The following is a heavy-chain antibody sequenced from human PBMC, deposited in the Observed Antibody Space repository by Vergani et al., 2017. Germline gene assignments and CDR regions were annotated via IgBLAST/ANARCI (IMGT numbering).Heavy chain of an antibody. CDR2: IYPGDSDT. Sequence: EVQLVQSGAEVKKPGESLKISCKGSGYSFTSYWIGWVRQMPGKGLEWMGIIYPGDSDTRYRPSVLGQVTISADESVSTSYLQWSSRKASDTAMYYCARVDSSSRWWYFDLWGRGTRVTVSS. V-gene: IGHV5-51*01. J-gene: IGHJ2*01. CDR3: ARVDSSSRWWYFDL. CDR1: GYSFTSYW. D-gene: IGHD6-13*01.